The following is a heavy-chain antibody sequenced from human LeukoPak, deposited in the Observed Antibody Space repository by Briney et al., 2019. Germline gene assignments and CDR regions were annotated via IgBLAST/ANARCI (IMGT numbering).Heavy chain of an antibody. CDR2: ISSSGGTK. CDR1: GFTFSSNA. J-gene: IGHJ4*02. CDR3: ARVKVSHFDY. V-gene: IGHV3-23*01. D-gene: IGHD2-8*01. Sequence: GGSLRLSCAASGFTFSSNAMSWVRQAPGKGLEWVSAISSSGGTKYYADSVRGRSTISRNNSKNPLYLQMNSLRAEDTAVYYCARVKVSHFDYWGQGTLVTVSS.